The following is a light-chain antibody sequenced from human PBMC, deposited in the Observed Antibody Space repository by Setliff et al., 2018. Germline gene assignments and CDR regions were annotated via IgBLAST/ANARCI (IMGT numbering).Light chain of an antibody. V-gene: IGLV1-47*01. J-gene: IGLJ1*01. CDR2: RNN. CDR1: TSNIEKNF. Sequence: QSVLTQPPSASGTPGQSVTISCSGSTSNIEKNFVYWYQQVPGTVPKLLIYRNNQRPSGVSDRFSGSKSGTSASLAISGLRSEDGADYYCATWDDSLSAYVFGTGTKGTVL. CDR3: ATWDDSLSAYV.